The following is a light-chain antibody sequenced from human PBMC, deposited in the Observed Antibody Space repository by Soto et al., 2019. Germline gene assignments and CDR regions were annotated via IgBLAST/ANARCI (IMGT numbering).Light chain of an antibody. V-gene: IGLV1-44*01. CDR2: SNY. CDR1: SSNIGSST. J-gene: IGLJ1*01. CDR3: AAWDDSLNGDV. Sequence: QSVLTQPPSASGTPGQRVTISCSGSSSNIGSSTVNWYQQLPGTAPKLLIYSNYQRPSGVPDRFSGSKSGTSASLAISGLQSEDEADYYCAAWDDSLNGDVFGTGTKLTVL.